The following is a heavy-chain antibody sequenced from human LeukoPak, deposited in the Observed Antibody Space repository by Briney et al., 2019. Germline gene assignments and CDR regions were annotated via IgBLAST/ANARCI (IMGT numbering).Heavy chain of an antibody. CDR1: GGTFSSYA. D-gene: IGHD3-9*01. CDR2: IIPIFGTA. V-gene: IGHV1-69*13. Sequence: ASVKVSCKASGGTFSSYAISWVRQAPGQGLEWMGGIIPIFGTANYAQKFQGRVTITADESTSTAYMELSSLRSEDTAVYHCARAPDILTGYNYYFDYWGQGTLVTVSS. J-gene: IGHJ4*02. CDR3: ARAPDILTGYNYYFDY.